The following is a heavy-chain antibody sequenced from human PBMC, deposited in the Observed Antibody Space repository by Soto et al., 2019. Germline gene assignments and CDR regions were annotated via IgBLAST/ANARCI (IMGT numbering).Heavy chain of an antibody. CDR1: GFTFSSYG. Sequence: QVQLVESGGGVVQPGRSLRLSCAASGFTFSSYGMHWVRQAPGKGLEWVAVISYDGSNKYYADSVKGRFTISRDNPKNTLYLQMNSLRAEDTAVYYCAKGITMVRGVIITSLDYWGQGTLVTVSS. J-gene: IGHJ4*02. D-gene: IGHD3-10*01. CDR3: AKGITMVRGVIITSLDY. CDR2: ISYDGSNK. V-gene: IGHV3-30*18.